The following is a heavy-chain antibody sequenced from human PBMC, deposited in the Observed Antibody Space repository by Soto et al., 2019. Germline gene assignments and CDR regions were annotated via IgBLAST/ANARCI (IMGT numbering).Heavy chain of an antibody. D-gene: IGHD2-2*01. J-gene: IGHJ6*02. V-gene: IGHV4-59*01. CDR1: GGSISSYY. CDR2: IYYSGST. Sequence: QVQLQESGPGLVKPSETLSLTCTVSGGSISSYYWSWIRQPPGKGLEWIGYIYYSGSTNYNPSLKSRVTISVDTSKNQFSLKLSSVTAADTAVYYCARGHSTSGSFPSEDYYGMDVWGQGTTVTVSS. CDR3: ARGHSTSGSFPSEDYYGMDV.